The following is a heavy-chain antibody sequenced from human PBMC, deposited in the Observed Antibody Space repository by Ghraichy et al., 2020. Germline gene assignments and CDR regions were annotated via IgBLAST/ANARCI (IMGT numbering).Heavy chain of an antibody. V-gene: IGHV4-59*01. CDR2: IYYSGST. CDR1: GGSISSYY. Sequence: SETLSLTCTVSGGSISSYYWSWIRQPPGKGLEWIGYIYYSGSTNYNPSLKSRVTISVDTSKNQFSLKLSSVTAADTAVYYCARSPHYSYYYMDVWGKGTTVTVSS. J-gene: IGHJ6*03. CDR3: ARSPHYSYYYMDV.